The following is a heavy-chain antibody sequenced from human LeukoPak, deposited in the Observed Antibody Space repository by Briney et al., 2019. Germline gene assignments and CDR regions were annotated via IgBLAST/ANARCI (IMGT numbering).Heavy chain of an antibody. Sequence: ASVKVSCKASGYTFTSYGISWVRQAPGQGLEWMGWISAYNGNTNYAQKLQGRVTMTTDTSTSTAYMELRSLRSDDTAVYYCARGRGMATIRIPNCFDYWGQGTLVTVSS. D-gene: IGHD5-24*01. CDR3: ARGRGMATIRIPNCFDY. CDR2: ISAYNGNT. CDR1: GYTFTSYG. J-gene: IGHJ4*02. V-gene: IGHV1-18*01.